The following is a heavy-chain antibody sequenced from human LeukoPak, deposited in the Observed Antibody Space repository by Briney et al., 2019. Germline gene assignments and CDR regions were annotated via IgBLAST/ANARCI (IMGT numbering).Heavy chain of an antibody. CDR3: ARDYGGNGGMDV. V-gene: IGHV4-31*03. CDR1: GGSISSGGYY. Sequence: PQTLSLTCTVSGGSISSGGYYWSWIRQHPGKGLEWIGYIYYSGSTYYNPSLKSRVTISVDTSKNQFSLKLSSVTAADTAVYYCARDYGGNGGMDVWGKGTTVTVSS. D-gene: IGHD4-23*01. CDR2: IYYSGST. J-gene: IGHJ6*03.